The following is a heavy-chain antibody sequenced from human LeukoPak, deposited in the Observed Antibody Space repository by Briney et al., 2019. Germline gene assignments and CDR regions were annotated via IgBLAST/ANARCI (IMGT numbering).Heavy chain of an antibody. Sequence: SETLSLTCSVSGGSIRGGTYYWGWIRQPPGRGLEWIGTIYYTGSTYYNRALKSRVTISVDTSKNQFSLKLNSVTAADTAVYYCARDRKYDWYFDLWGRGTLVTVSS. CDR2: IYYTGST. CDR1: GGSIRGGTYY. CDR3: ARDRKYDWYFDL. V-gene: IGHV4-39*07. D-gene: IGHD2-2*01. J-gene: IGHJ2*01.